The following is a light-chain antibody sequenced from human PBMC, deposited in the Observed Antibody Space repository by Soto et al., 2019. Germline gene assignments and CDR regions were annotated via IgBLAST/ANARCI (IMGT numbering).Light chain of an antibody. V-gene: IGKV3-15*01. CDR3: QNYNKWPWT. Sequence: EIVLTQSPGTLSLSPGERATLSCRASQSVSSNLAWYQQKPGQAPRLLIYGASTRATGIPARFSGSGSATEFTLTISGLQSEDFAVYYCQNYNKWPWTLGQGTKVDIK. J-gene: IGKJ1*01. CDR1: QSVSSN. CDR2: GAS.